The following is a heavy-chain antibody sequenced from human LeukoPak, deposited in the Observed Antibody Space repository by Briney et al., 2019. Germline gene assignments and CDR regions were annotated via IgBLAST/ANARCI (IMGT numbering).Heavy chain of an antibody. CDR1: GLTFSSYS. V-gene: IGHV3-30*02. D-gene: IGHD6-19*01. CDR3: ARDRFSDSSGWKRGYYYYYYYMDV. CDR2: IRYDGSNK. Sequence: GGSPRLSCAASGLTFSSYSMNWVRQAPGKGLEWVAFIRYDGSNKYYADSVKGRFTISRYNSKNTLYLQMNSLRAEDMAVYYCARDRFSDSSGWKRGYYYYYYYMDVWGKGTTVTVSS. J-gene: IGHJ6*03.